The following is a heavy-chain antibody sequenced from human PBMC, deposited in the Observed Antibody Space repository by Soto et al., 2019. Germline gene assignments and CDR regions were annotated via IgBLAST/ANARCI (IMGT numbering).Heavy chain of an antibody. V-gene: IGHV1-2*04. Sequence: GASVKVSCKASGYTFTGYYMHWVRQAPGQGLEWMGWINPNSGGTNYAQKFQGWVTMTRDTSISTAYMELSRLRSDDTAVYYCARAKSFGEQRGCQGMDVWGQGTTVTVSS. CDR2: INPNSGGT. CDR3: ARAKSFGEQRGCQGMDV. CDR1: GYTFTGYY. J-gene: IGHJ6*02. D-gene: IGHD3-10*01.